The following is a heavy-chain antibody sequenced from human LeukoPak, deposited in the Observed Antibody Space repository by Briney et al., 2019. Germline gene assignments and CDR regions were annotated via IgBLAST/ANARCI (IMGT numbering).Heavy chain of an antibody. D-gene: IGHD6-19*01. CDR3: ARRRGNRIAVAGTAFDY. CDR1: GGSFSGYY. V-gene: IGHV4-34*01. CDR2: INHSGST. Sequence: PSETLSLTCAVYGGSFSGYYWSRIRQPPGKGLEWIGEINHSGSTNYNPSLKSRVTISVDTSKNQFSLKLSSVTAADTAVYYCARRRGNRIAVAGTAFDYWGQGTLVTVSS. J-gene: IGHJ4*02.